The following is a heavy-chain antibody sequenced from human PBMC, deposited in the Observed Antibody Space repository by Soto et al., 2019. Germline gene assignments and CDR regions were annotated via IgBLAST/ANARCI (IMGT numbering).Heavy chain of an antibody. Sequence: QVQLVQSGAEVKKPGSSVKVSCKASGGTFSSYAISWVRQAPGQGLEWMGGMIPIFGTANYAQKFQGRVTITADESTSTAYMELTSLRSEDTAVYYCAREDLVRGAMGGWFDPWGQGTLVTVSS. J-gene: IGHJ5*02. D-gene: IGHD3-10*01. CDR3: AREDLVRGAMGGWFDP. CDR1: GGTFSSYA. V-gene: IGHV1-69*01. CDR2: MIPIFGTA.